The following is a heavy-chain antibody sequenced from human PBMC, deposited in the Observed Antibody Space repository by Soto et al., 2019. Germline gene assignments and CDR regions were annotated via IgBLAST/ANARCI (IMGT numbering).Heavy chain of an antibody. D-gene: IGHD3-10*01. CDR3: ARGYYYGGLDP. CDR1: GFTFSSYG. Sequence: GESLKISCAASGFTFSSYGMHWVPQAPGKGLEWVAIISYDGSNKYYADSVKGRFTISRDNSKNTLYLQMNSLRAEDTAVYYCARGYYYGGLDPWGQGTPVTVSS. V-gene: IGHV3-30*03. CDR2: ISYDGSNK. J-gene: IGHJ5*02.